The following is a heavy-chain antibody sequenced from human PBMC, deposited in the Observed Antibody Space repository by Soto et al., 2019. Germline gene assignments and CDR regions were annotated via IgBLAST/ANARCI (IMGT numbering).Heavy chain of an antibody. CDR1: GGSMSSYY. D-gene: IGHD6-19*01. CDR3: ARDRYTTGWYYFDP. Sequence: ASETLSLTCTISGGSMSSYYWSWIRQPPGKGLEWIGYIYYGGSTNYNPSLKSRVTISLDTSQNQFSLKLSSVTAADTAVYYCARDRYTTGWYYFDPWGQGTLVTVSS. V-gene: IGHV4-59*01. J-gene: IGHJ5*02. CDR2: IYYGGST.